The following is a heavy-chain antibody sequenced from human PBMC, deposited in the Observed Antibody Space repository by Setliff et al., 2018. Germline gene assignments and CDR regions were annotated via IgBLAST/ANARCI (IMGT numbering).Heavy chain of an antibody. CDR1: GYTFTGYY. J-gene: IGHJ6*03. Sequence: ASVKVSCKASGYTFTGYYIHWVRQAPGQGLEWMGRINPNSGGTNYAQKFQGRVTMTRDTSISTAYMELSRLRSDDTAVYYCAREEMATSYYYMDVWGKGNAGHRLL. D-gene: IGHD5-12*01. CDR2: INPNSGGT. V-gene: IGHV1-2*06. CDR3: AREEMATSYYYMDV.